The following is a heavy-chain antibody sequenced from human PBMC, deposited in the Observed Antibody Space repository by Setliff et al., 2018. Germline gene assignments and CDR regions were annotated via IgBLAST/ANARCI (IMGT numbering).Heavy chain of an antibody. Sequence: SETLSLTCSVYGESFSNNYWSWIRQPPGKGLEWIGESSHSGSTSYSPSLKSRLTMSVDTSKNQFSLNLNSVTAADTGVYYCATRTFAVIPHSGLGLDYFYGMDVWGRGTTVTVSS. J-gene: IGHJ6*02. CDR2: SSHSGST. CDR3: ATRTFAVIPHSGLGLDYFYGMDV. D-gene: IGHD2-21*01. V-gene: IGHV4-34*01. CDR1: GESFSNNY.